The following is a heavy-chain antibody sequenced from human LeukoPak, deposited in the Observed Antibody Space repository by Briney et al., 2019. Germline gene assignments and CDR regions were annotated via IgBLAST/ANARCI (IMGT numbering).Heavy chain of an antibody. CDR1: GYTFTSYG. D-gene: IGHD3-10*01. CDR2: IGAYNGNT. J-gene: IGHJ4*02. V-gene: IGHV1-18*01. Sequence: ASVKVSCKASGYTFTSYGISWVRQAPGQGLEWMGWIGAYNGNTNYAQKFQGWVTMTRDTSISTAYMELGRLRSDDTAVYYCATDGSGSYPLYYFDFWGQGTLVTVSS. CDR3: ATDGSGSYPLYYFDF.